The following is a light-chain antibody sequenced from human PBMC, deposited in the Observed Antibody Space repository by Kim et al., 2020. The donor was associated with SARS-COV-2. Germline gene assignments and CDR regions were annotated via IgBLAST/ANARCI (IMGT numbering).Light chain of an antibody. Sequence: EIVLTQSPGTLSLSPGERATLSCRASQSVSSNYVAWYQQKPGQAPRLLIYGASSRATGIPDRFSGSGSGTDFTLTISRLEPEDFAVYYCQQYGNSPITCGQGTRLEIK. V-gene: IGKV3-20*01. CDR2: GAS. J-gene: IGKJ5*01. CDR3: QQYGNSPIT. CDR1: QSVSSNY.